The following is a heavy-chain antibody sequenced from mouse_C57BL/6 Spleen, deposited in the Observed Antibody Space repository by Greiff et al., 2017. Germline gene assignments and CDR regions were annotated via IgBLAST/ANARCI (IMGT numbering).Heavy chain of an antibody. V-gene: IGHV1-52*01. CDR3: ARTGDYYSNYVDY. J-gene: IGHJ2*01. D-gene: IGHD2-5*01. Sequence: QVQLQQPGAELVRPGSSVKLSCKASGYTFTSYWMHWVKQRPIQGLEWIGNIDPSDSETHYNQKFKDKATLTVDKSSSTAYMQLSSLTSEDSAVYYCARTGDYYSNYVDYWGQGTTLTVSS. CDR1: GYTFTSYW. CDR2: IDPSDSET.